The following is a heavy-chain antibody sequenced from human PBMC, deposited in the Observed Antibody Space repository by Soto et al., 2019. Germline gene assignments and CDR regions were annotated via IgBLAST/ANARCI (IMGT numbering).Heavy chain of an antibody. CDR3: AREGSITMVRGVKGAFDI. Sequence: ASVKVSCKASGYTFTSYAMHWVRQAPGQRLEWMGWINAGNGNTKYSQKFQGRVTITRDTSASTAYMELSSLRSEDTAVYYCAREGSITMVRGVKGAFDIWGKGTMVTVSS. CDR2: INAGNGNT. V-gene: IGHV1-3*01. CDR1: GYTFTSYA. D-gene: IGHD3-10*01. J-gene: IGHJ3*02.